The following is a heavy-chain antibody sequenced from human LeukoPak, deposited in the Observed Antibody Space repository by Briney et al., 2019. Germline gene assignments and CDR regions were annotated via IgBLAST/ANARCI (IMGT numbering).Heavy chain of an antibody. J-gene: IGHJ4*02. V-gene: IGHV4-34*01. Sequence: SETLSLTCAVYGGSFSGYYWSWIRQPPGKGLEWIGEINRSGSTNYNPSLKSRVTISVDTSKNQFSLKLSSVTAADTAVHYCARGRITMVRGVILDYWGQGTLVTVSS. D-gene: IGHD3-10*01. CDR2: INRSGST. CDR1: GGSFSGYY. CDR3: ARGRITMVRGVILDY.